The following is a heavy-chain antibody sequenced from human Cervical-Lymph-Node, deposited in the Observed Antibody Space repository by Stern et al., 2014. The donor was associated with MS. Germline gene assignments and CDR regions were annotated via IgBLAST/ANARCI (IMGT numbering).Heavy chain of an antibody. D-gene: IGHD3-22*01. J-gene: IGHJ5*01. V-gene: IGHV1-18*01. Sequence: QVQLVQSGPEVRKPGASVKVSCKTSGYTLTKFGTGWVRQAPGQGLEWVGWINAFNSTKNYGQKFQRRVTRTTDNSTTTFYRELRSRRADDAAGYCGARDAETGYYDSSGYSDFDSWGQGTLITVSS. CDR1: GYTLTKFG. CDR3: ARDAETGYYDSSGYSDFDS. CDR2: INAFNSTK.